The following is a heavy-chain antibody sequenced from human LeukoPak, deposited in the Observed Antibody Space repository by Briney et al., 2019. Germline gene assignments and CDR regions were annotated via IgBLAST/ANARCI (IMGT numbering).Heavy chain of an antibody. CDR3: VKGGAWELRPFDY. V-gene: IGHV3-23*01. D-gene: IGHD1-26*01. CDR2: ISGSGGST. Sequence: GGSLRLSCAASGFTFSSYAMSWVRQAPGKGLEWVSAISGSGGSTYYADSVKGRFTISRDNSKDTLQMNSLRAEDTAVYYCVKGGAWELRPFDYWGQGTLVTVSS. CDR1: GFTFSSYA. J-gene: IGHJ4*02.